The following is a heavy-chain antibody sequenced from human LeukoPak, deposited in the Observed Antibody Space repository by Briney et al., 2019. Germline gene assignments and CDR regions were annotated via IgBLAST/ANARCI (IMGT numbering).Heavy chain of an antibody. V-gene: IGHV3-21*01. CDR2: ISSSSSYI. CDR3: AKDRNDYGDYRES. CDR1: GFTFSSYS. Sequence: PGGSLRLSCAASGFTFSSYSMNWVRQAPGKGLEWVSSISSSSSYIYYADSVKGRFTISRDNAKNSLYLQMNSLRAEDTAVYYCAKDRNDYGDYRESWGQGTLVTVSS. D-gene: IGHD4-17*01. J-gene: IGHJ4*02.